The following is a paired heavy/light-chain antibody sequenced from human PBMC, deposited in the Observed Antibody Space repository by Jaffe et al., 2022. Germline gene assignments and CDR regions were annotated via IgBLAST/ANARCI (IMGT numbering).Heavy chain of an antibody. CDR1: GYSFTSYW. D-gene: IGHD6-19*01. CDR3: ARAAVAGGEFAFDY. V-gene: IGHV5-51*03. J-gene: IGHJ4*02. CDR2: IYPGDSDT. Sequence: EVQLVQSGAEVKKPGESLKISCKGSGYSFTSYWIGWVRQMPGKGLEWMGIIYPGDSDTRYSPSFQGQVTISADKSISTAYLQWSSLKASDTAMYYCARAAVAGGEFAFDYWGQGTLVTVSS.
Light chain of an antibody. Sequence: SYELTQPSSVSVSPGQTARITCSGDVLAKKYARWFQQKPGQAPVLVIYKDSERPSGIPERFSGSSSGTTVTLTISGAQVEDEADYYCYSAADNNLGFGGGTKLTVL. CDR1: VLAKKY. V-gene: IGLV3-27*01. J-gene: IGLJ3*02. CDR3: YSAADNNLG. CDR2: KDS.